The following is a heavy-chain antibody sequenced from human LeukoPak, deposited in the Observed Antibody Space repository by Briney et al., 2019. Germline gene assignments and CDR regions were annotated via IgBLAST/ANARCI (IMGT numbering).Heavy chain of an antibody. D-gene: IGHD6-6*01. CDR1: GGSFSVYY. V-gene: IGHV4-34*01. CDR3: ARGSTVFEYSRSIAP. Sequence: SETPSLTCAVYGGSFSVYYWSCIRQPPGKGLEWFGEINHSGSTNYNPSLKSRVTISVATSKNKFSLKLSSVTAAATAVYYCARGSTVFEYSRSIAPWGQGNLVTVSS. J-gene: IGHJ5*02. CDR2: INHSGST.